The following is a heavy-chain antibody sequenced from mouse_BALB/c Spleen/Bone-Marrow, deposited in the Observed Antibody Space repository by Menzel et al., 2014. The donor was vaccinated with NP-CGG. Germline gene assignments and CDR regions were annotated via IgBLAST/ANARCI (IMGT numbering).Heavy chain of an antibody. J-gene: IGHJ2*01. CDR2: IDPENGDT. V-gene: IGHV14-4*02. Sequence: EVMLVESGAELVRSGASVKLSCTASGFNIKDYYMHWAKQRPEQGLEWIGWIDPENGDTEYAPKFQGKATMTADTSSNTAYLQLSSLTSEDTAVYYCNEGYGNYGYWGQGTTLTVSS. CDR1: GFNIKDYY. D-gene: IGHD2-10*02. CDR3: NEGYGNYGY.